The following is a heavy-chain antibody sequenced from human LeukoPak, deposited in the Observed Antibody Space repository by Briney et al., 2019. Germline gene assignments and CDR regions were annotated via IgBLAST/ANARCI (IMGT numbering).Heavy chain of an antibody. D-gene: IGHD2/OR15-2a*01. CDR2: IYTSEST. J-gene: IGHJ4*02. Sequence: PETLSLTCTVPGGSPSMYNWSSVSHPPRGGVGSVCRIYTSESTNYNPSLTSRVNMTVNTSKIQLTLKLSSVTASYKAVYYCARMQVGNTGVLDYGGQATVVTVSS. V-gene: IGHV4-4*07. CDR1: GGSPSMYN. CDR3: ARMQVGNTGVLDY.